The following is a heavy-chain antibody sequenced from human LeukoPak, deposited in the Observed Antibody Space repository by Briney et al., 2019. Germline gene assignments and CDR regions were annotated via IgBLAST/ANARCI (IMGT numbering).Heavy chain of an antibody. Sequence: SETLSLTCTVSGGSISSGSYYWSWIRQPAGKGLEWIGRIYTSGSTNYNPSLKSRVTISVDTSKNQFSLKLSSVTAADTAVYYCARDALGYCSSTSCRQVDYWGQGTLVTVSS. CDR3: ARDALGYCSSTSCRQVDY. J-gene: IGHJ4*02. V-gene: IGHV4-61*02. CDR2: IYTSGST. D-gene: IGHD2-2*01. CDR1: GGSISSGSYY.